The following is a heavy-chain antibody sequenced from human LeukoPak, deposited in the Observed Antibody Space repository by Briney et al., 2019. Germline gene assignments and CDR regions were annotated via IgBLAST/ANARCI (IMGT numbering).Heavy chain of an antibody. CDR3: ARSTCLGYCSGGSLYGMDV. V-gene: IGHV4-61*05. Sequence: PSETLSLTCAVSGGSISSSSYYWGWIRQPPGKGLEWIGYIYYSGSTNYNPSLKSRVTISVDTSKNQFSLKLSSVTAADTAVYYCARSTCLGYCSGGSLYGMDVWGQGTTVTVSS. D-gene: IGHD2-15*01. CDR1: GGSISSSSYY. CDR2: IYYSGST. J-gene: IGHJ6*02.